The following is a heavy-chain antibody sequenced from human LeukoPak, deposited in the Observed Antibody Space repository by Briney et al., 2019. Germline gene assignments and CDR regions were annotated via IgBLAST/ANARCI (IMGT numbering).Heavy chain of an antibody. J-gene: IGHJ4*02. CDR2: ISAYNGNT. D-gene: IGHD3-10*01. CDR3: ARVTMVRGVIMAFGY. CDR1: GYTFTSYG. Sequence: ASVKVSCKASGYTFTSYGISWVRQAPGQGLEWMGWISAYNGNTNYAQKLQGRVTMTTDTSTSTAYMELRSLRSDDTAVYYCARVTMVRGVIMAFGYWGQGTLVTVSS. V-gene: IGHV1-18*01.